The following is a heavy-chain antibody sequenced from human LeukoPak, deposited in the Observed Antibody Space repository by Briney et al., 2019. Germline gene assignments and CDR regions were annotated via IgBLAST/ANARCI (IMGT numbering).Heavy chain of an antibody. CDR1: GYTFISYG. CDR2: ISAYNGNT. V-gene: IGHV1-18*01. D-gene: IGHD3-22*01. J-gene: IGHJ3*02. Sequence: ASVKVSCKASGYTFISYGISWVRQAPGQGLEWMGWISAYNGNTNYAQKLQGRVTMTTDTSTSTAYMELRSLRSDDTAVYYCARVLYYYDSSGRIGAFDIWGQGTMVTVSS. CDR3: ARVLYYYDSSGRIGAFDI.